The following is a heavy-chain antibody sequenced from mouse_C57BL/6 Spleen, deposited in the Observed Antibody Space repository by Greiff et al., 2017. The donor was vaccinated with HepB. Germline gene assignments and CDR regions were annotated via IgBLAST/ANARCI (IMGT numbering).Heavy chain of an antibody. J-gene: IGHJ1*03. Sequence: QVQLQQPGAELVKPGASVKLSCKASGYTFTSYWMQWVKQRPGQGLEWIGEIDPSDSYTNYNQKFKGKATLTVDTSSSTAYMQLSSLTSEDSAVYYCASRLTTVVEGYFDVWGTGTTVTVSS. V-gene: IGHV1-50*01. D-gene: IGHD1-1*01. CDR2: IDPSDSYT. CDR3: ASRLTTVVEGYFDV. CDR1: GYTFTSYW.